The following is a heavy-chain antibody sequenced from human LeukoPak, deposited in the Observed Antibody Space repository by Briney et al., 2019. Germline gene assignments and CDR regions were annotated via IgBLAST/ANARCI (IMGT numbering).Heavy chain of an antibody. Sequence: PGGSLRLSCAASGFTFSSYSMNWVRQAPGKGLEWVSYISSSSSTIYYADSVKGRFTISRDNAKNSLYLQMNSLRAEDTAVYYCARDWGFDWLDAFDIWGQGTMVTVSS. D-gene: IGHD3-9*01. V-gene: IGHV3-48*04. CDR3: ARDWGFDWLDAFDI. CDR2: ISSSSSTI. J-gene: IGHJ3*02. CDR1: GFTFSSYS.